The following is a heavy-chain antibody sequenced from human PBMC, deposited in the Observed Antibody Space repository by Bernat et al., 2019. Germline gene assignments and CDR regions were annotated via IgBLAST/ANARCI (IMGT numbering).Heavy chain of an antibody. V-gene: IGHV3-33*01. CDR2: IWYDGSNK. J-gene: IGHJ3*02. CDR1: GFSFNSYG. D-gene: IGHD6-13*01. CDR3: ARDRGSSTPPDI. Sequence: QVQLVESGGGVVQPGRSLRLSCAASGFSFNSYGMHWVRQPPGKGLEWVANIWYDGSNKYYADSVKGRFTISRDNSKNTLYLQMNSLRAGDTAVYYCARDRGSSTPPDIWGQGTMVTVSS.